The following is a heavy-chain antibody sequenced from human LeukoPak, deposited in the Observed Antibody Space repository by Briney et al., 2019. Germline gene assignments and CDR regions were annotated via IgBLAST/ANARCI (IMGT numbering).Heavy chain of an antibody. CDR1: GVTFSSYW. Sequence: GGSLRLSCAASGVTFSSYWMNWVRQAPGKGLEWVAIIKQDGSEKYYVDFVKGRFSISRDNAKNSLYLQMNSLGADDTAVYYCARGTGMDVWGQGTPVTVSS. CDR2: IKQDGSEK. CDR3: ARGTGMDV. D-gene: IGHD1-1*01. V-gene: IGHV3-7*05. J-gene: IGHJ6*02.